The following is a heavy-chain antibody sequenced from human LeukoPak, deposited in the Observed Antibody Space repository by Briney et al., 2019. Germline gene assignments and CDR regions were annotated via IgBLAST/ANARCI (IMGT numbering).Heavy chain of an antibody. CDR2: IIPIFGTA. Sequence: GAAVKVSCMASGGTFSSYAISWVRQAPGQGLEWMGGIIPIFGTANYAQKFQGRVTITTDESTSTAYMELSSLRSEDTAVYYCASGDCSGGSSLSYMDVSGKGTTVTVSS. D-gene: IGHD2-15*01. V-gene: IGHV1-69*05. J-gene: IGHJ6*03. CDR3: ASGDCSGGSSLSYMDV. CDR1: GGTFSSYA.